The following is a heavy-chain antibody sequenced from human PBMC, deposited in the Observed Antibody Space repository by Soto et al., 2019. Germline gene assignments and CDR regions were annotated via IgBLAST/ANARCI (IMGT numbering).Heavy chain of an antibody. Sequence: GGSLRLSCAASGFTFSSYGMHWVRQAPGKGLEWVAVISYDGSNKYYADSVKGRFTISRDNSKNTLYLQMNSLRAEDTAVYYCAKDRYSSSWYFQHWGQGTLVTVSS. CDR2: ISYDGSNK. D-gene: IGHD6-13*01. CDR3: AKDRYSSSWYFQH. J-gene: IGHJ1*01. CDR1: GFTFSSYG. V-gene: IGHV3-30*18.